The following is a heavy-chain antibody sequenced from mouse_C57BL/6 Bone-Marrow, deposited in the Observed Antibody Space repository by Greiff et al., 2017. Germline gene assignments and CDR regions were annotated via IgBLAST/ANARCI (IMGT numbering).Heavy chain of an antibody. CDR2: IYPSDSET. D-gene: IGHD2-4*01. CDR3: AIGIYYDYDWFAY. V-gene: IGHV1-61*01. Sequence: QVQLQQPGAELVRPGSSLKLSCKASGYTFTSYWMDWVKQRPGQGLEWIGNIYPSDSETHYNQKFKDKATLTVDKYSSTAYMQLSSLTSEDSAVYYCAIGIYYDYDWFAYWGQGTLVTVSA. CDR1: GYTFTSYW. J-gene: IGHJ3*01.